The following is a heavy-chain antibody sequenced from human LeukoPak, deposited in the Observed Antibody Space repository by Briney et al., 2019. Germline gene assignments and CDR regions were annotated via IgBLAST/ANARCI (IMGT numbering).Heavy chain of an antibody. Sequence: PSETLSLTCAVYGGSFSGYYWSWIRQPPGKGLEWIGEINHSGSTNYTPSLKSRVTISVDTSKNQFSLKLSSVTAADTAVYYCARGVASIAARPLDYWGQGTLVTVSS. CDR2: INHSGST. V-gene: IGHV4-34*01. J-gene: IGHJ4*02. CDR3: ARGVASIAARPLDY. D-gene: IGHD6-6*01. CDR1: GGSFSGYY.